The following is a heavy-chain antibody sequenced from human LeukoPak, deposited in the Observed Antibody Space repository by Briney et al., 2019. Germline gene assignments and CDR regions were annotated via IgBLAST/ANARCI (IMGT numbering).Heavy chain of an antibody. CDR1: GGSISSYY. V-gene: IGHV4-59*01. Sequence: PSETLSLTCTVSGGSISSYYWSWIRQPPGKGLEWIGYTYYSGSTNYNPSLKSRVTISVDTSKSQFSLKLSSVTAADTAVYYCARDLTSGYSLNDAFDIWGQGTMVTVSS. J-gene: IGHJ3*02. CDR2: TYYSGST. D-gene: IGHD3-22*01. CDR3: ARDLTSGYSLNDAFDI.